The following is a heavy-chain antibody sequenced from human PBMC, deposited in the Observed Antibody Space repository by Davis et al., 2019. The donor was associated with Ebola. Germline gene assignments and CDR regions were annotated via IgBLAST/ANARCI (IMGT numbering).Heavy chain of an antibody. CDR1: GGSVSSGSYY. CDR3: ARVANWGFYYYYYMDV. CDR2: IYYSGST. D-gene: IGHD7-27*01. V-gene: IGHV4-61*01. Sequence: PSETLSLTCTVSGGSVSSGSYYWSWIRQPPGKGLEWIGYIYYSGSTNYNPSLKSRVTISVDTSKNQFSLKLSSVTAADTAVYYCARVANWGFYYYYYMDVWGKGTTVTVSS. J-gene: IGHJ6*03.